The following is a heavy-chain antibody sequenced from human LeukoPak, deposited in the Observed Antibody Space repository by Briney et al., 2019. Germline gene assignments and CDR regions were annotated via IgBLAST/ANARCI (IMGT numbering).Heavy chain of an antibody. J-gene: IGHJ6*02. V-gene: IGHV3-9*01. CDR2: ISWNGGSI. CDR1: GFTFDDYA. Sequence: GGSLTLSCAASGFTFDDYAMHWVRQAPGKGLEWVSGISWNGGSIGYTDSVRGRFTISRDNAKNSLYLQMNGLRAEDTAVYYCVKNLRAVNYYGMDVWGQGTTVIVSS. CDR3: VKNLRAVNYYGMDV. D-gene: IGHD6-19*01.